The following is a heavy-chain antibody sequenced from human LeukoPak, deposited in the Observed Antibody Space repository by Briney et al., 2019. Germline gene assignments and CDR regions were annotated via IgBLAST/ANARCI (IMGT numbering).Heavy chain of an antibody. V-gene: IGHV3-23*01. D-gene: IGHD3-16*02. CDR2: IRGGGAGA. CDR3: AKASYSYGNDAFDI. J-gene: IGHJ3*02. Sequence: PGGSLRLSCAASGFTFSNFAMAWVRQAPEKGLEWVSFIRGGGAGAHYADSVRGRFTISRDNTKNTLYLEMNSLRADDTAVYYCAKASYSYGNDAFDIWGQGTKVTVSS. CDR1: GFTFSNFA.